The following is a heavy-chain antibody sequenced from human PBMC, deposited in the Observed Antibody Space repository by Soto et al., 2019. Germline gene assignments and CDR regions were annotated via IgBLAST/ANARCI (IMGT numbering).Heavy chain of an antibody. Sequence: SETLSLTCTVSGGSISSSSYYWGWIRQPPGKGLEWIGSIYYSGSTYYNPSLKSRVTISVDTSKNQFSLKLSSVTAADTAVYYCARPRLYYDFWSGYPNYYYGMDVWGQGTTVTVSS. D-gene: IGHD3-3*01. V-gene: IGHV4-39*01. CDR3: ARPRLYYDFWSGYPNYYYGMDV. CDR1: GGSISSSSYY. J-gene: IGHJ6*02. CDR2: IYYSGST.